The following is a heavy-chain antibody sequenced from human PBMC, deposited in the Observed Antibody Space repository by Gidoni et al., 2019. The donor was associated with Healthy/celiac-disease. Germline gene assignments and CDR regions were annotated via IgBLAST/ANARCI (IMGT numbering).Heavy chain of an antibody. CDR3: ARDGTAMVEGWFDP. Sequence: EVQLVESGGGLVQPGGSLRLACAASGFTFRSYSMNWVRQAPGKGLEWVSYISSSSSTIYYADSVKGRFTISRDNAKNSLYLQMNSLRDEDTAVYYCARDGTAMVEGWFDPWGQGTLVTVSS. CDR1: GFTFRSYS. CDR2: ISSSSSTI. V-gene: IGHV3-48*02. D-gene: IGHD5-18*01. J-gene: IGHJ5*02.